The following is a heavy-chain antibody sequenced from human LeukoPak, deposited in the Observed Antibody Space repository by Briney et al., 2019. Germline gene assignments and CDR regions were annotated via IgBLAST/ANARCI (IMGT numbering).Heavy chain of an antibody. CDR2: LRYSVNT. Sequence: SETLSLTCTVSDGSISSSSHFWGWIRQPPGKGLEWIGSLRYSVNTYYNPSLKSRATISVDTSNKQFSLKLSSVTAADTAVYYCARHADSGFGELAFDFWGQGTLVTVSS. D-gene: IGHD3-10*01. CDR3: ARHADSGFGELAFDF. CDR1: DGSISSSSHF. J-gene: IGHJ4*02. V-gene: IGHV4-39*01.